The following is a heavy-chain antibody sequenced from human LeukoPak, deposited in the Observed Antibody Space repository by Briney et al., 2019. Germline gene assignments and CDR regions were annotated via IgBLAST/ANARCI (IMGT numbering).Heavy chain of an antibody. CDR1: GYSFTGYY. Sequence: ASVKVSCKASGYSFTGYYMHWVRQAPGQGPEWMGWINPNSGDTEYAQKFQGRVTMTRDTSINTAYMELSRLKYDDTAVYYCATSGPEFLPASPLLDFWGQGTLVTVSS. CDR2: INPNSGDT. J-gene: IGHJ4*02. D-gene: IGHD2-2*01. V-gene: IGHV1-2*02. CDR3: ATSGPEFLPASPLLDF.